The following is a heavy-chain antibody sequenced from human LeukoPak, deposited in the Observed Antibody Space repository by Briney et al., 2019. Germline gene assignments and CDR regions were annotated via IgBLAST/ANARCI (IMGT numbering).Heavy chain of an antibody. V-gene: IGHV3-7*01. CDR1: GFSFRNSW. Sequence: GGSLRLSCAASGFSFRNSWMAWVRQAPGKGLEWVALTNEDESAKYYVDSVKGRFTISRDNAKNSLFLQMNSLRDEDTAMYYCARKGIAVAWFQHWGQGTLVTVSS. D-gene: IGHD6-19*01. CDR2: TNEDESAK. J-gene: IGHJ1*01. CDR3: ARKGIAVAWFQH.